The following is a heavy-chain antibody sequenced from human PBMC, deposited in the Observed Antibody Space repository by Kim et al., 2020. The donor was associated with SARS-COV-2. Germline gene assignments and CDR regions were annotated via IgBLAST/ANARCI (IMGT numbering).Heavy chain of an antibody. J-gene: IGHJ3*02. CDR3: ARGPGIVMVVVPEDDAFDI. CDR2: INPNSGGT. D-gene: IGHD2-2*01. V-gene: IGHV1-2*02. CDR1: GYTFTGYY. Sequence: ASVKVSCKASGYTFTGYYMHWVRQAPGQGLEWMGWINPNSGGTNYAQKFQGRVTMTRDTSISTAYMELSRLRSDDTAVYYCARGPGIVMVVVPEDDAFDIWGQGTMVTVSS.